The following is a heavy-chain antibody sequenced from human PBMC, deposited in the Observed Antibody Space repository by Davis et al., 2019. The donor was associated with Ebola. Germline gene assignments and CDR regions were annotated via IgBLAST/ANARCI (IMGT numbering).Heavy chain of an antibody. CDR2: IYYSGST. Sequence: SETLSLTCTVSGGSISTYYWSWIRQPPGKGLEWIGHIYYSGSTNYNPSLKSRVTISVDTSKNQFSLKLSSVTVADTAVYYCARGTGPVDYWGQGTLVTVSS. D-gene: IGHD1-14*01. J-gene: IGHJ4*02. V-gene: IGHV4-59*08. CDR1: GGSISTYY. CDR3: ARGTGPVDY.